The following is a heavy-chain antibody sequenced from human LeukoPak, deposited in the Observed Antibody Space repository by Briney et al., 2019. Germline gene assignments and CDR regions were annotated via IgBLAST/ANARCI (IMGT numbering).Heavy chain of an antibody. D-gene: IGHD3-22*01. Sequence: PSETLSLTCTVSGGSISSYYWSWIRQPPGKGLEWIGSIYYTGSSNYNPSLKSRVTISVDTSKNQFSLKLSSVTAADTAVYYCARLTTRTYDLDYWGQGTLVSVSS. CDR3: ARLTTRTYDLDY. CDR2: IYYTGSS. J-gene: IGHJ4*02. CDR1: GGSISSYY. V-gene: IGHV4-59*08.